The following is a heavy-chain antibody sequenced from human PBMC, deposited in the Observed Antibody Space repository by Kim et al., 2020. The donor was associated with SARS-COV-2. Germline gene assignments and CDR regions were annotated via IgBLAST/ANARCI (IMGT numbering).Heavy chain of an antibody. D-gene: IGHD2-15*01. CDR1: GITFSNFN. CDR2: ISTSSTTI. CDR3: ARWQHGGPAEYFQH. J-gene: IGHJ1*01. V-gene: IGHV3-48*02. Sequence: RGSLRLSCAASGITFSNFNMNWVRQAPGKGLEWVSYISTSSTTIYYADSVKGRFTISRDNDKNSLYLQMNSLRDEDTAVYYCARWQHGGPAEYFQHWGQGTLVTVSS.